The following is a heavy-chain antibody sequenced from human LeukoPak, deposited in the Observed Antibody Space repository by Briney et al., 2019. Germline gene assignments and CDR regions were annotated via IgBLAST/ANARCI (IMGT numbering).Heavy chain of an antibody. D-gene: IGHD5-24*01. CDR2: ITWNGGYT. V-gene: IGHV3-20*04. CDR3: ARDRRDGYNLLDY. Sequence: PGGSLRLPCAASGFIFDDYGMTWVRQAPGKGLEWVSGITWNGGYTGYADSVKGRFTISRDNAKNSLYLQMNSLRAEDTAVYYCARDRRDGYNLLDYWGQGTLVTVSS. CDR1: GFIFDDYG. J-gene: IGHJ4*02.